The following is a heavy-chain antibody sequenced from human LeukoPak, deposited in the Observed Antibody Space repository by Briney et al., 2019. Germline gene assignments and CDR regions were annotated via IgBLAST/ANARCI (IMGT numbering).Heavy chain of an antibody. CDR2: INPNSGGT. J-gene: IGHJ5*02. V-gene: IGHV1-2*02. Sequence: ASVKLSCKASGYTFTGYYMHWVRQAPGQGLEWMGWINPNSGGTNYAQKFQGRVTMTRDTSISTAYMELSRLRSDDTAVYYCAREYDYGADWFDPWGQGTLVTVSS. CDR3: AREYDYGADWFDP. CDR1: GYTFTGYY. D-gene: IGHD4-17*01.